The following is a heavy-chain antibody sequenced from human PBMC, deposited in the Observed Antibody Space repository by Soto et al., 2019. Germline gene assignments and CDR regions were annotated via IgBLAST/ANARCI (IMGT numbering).Heavy chain of an antibody. D-gene: IGHD2-2*01. CDR2: ISGSGGST. CDR1: GFTFSSYA. V-gene: IGHV3-23*01. J-gene: IGHJ4*02. CDR3: AKVPIVVVPAATPLGGY. Sequence: GGSLRLSCAASGFTFSSYAMSWVRQAPGKGLEWVSAISGSGGSTYYADSVKGRFTISRDNSKNTLYLQMNSLRAEDTAVYYCAKVPIVVVPAATPLGGYWGQGTLVTVSS.